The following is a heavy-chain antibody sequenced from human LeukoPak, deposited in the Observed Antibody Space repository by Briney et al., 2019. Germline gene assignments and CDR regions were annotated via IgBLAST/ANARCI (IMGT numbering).Heavy chain of an antibody. J-gene: IGHJ3*01. CDR1: GFTFSSYG. CDR3: ARAGNYYDSSGYPF. CDR2: IRYDGSNK. D-gene: IGHD3-22*01. V-gene: IGHV3-33*01. Sequence: GGSLRLSCVASGFTFSSYGMHWVRQAPGKGLEWMAVIRYDGSNKYYGDSVKGRFTISRDNSKNTQYLQMNSLRGEDTAVYYCARAGNYYDSSGYPFWGQGTMVTVSS.